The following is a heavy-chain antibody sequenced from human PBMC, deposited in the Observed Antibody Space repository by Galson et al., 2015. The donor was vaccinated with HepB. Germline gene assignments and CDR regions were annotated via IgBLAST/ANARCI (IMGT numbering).Heavy chain of an antibody. J-gene: IGHJ4*02. CDR1: GFTVSGSY. CDR2: AYSGGGT. V-gene: IGHV3-66*01. D-gene: IGHD3-9*01. Sequence: SLRLSCAASGFTVSGSYMSWVRQAPGKGLEWVSVAYSGGGTDYADSVKGRFNISRDNSKNTLYLQMNNLRADDTALYFCARGKTGQDWGQGTLVTVSS. CDR3: ARGKTGQD.